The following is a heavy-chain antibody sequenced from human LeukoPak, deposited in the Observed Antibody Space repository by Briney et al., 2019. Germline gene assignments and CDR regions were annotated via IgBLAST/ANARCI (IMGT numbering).Heavy chain of an antibody. J-gene: IGHJ4*02. Sequence: ASVKASCKASGYTFTSYDINWVRQATGQGLEWMGWMNPNSGNTGYAQKFQGRVTMTRNTSISTAYMELSSLRSDDTAVYYCARGRVHELLYLRYCGQGTLATVSS. CDR3: ARGRVHELLYLRY. D-gene: IGHD3-10*01. V-gene: IGHV1-8*01. CDR1: GYTFTSYD. CDR2: MNPNSGNT.